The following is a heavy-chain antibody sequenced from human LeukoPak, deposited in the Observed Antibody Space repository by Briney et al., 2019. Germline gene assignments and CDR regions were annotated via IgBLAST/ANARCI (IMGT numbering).Heavy chain of an antibody. CDR2: IKQDGSEK. CDR3: ARVRFSYGHHYFDY. CDR1: AFTFSTYW. V-gene: IGHV3-7*04. Sequence: GGSLRLSCAASAFTFSTYWMSWVRQAPGKGLEWVANIKQDGSEKYYVDSVKGRFTISRDNAKDSLYLQMNSLRAEDTAVYYCARVRFSYGHHYFDYWGQGTLVTVSS. J-gene: IGHJ4*02. D-gene: IGHD5-18*01.